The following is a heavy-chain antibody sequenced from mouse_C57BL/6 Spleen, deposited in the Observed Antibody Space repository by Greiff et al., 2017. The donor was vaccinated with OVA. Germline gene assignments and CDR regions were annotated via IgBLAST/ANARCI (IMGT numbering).Heavy chain of an antibody. CDR2: IYPRSGNT. CDR3: ARSDITTVVASDY. J-gene: IGHJ2*01. V-gene: IGHV1-81*01. CDR1: GYTFTSYG. D-gene: IGHD1-1*01. Sequence: QVQLQQSGAELARPGASVKLSCKASGYTFTSYGISWVKQRTGQGLEWIGEIYPRSGNTYYNVKFKGKATLTADKSSSTAYMELRSLTSEDSAVYFCARSDITTVVASDYWGQGTTLTVSS.